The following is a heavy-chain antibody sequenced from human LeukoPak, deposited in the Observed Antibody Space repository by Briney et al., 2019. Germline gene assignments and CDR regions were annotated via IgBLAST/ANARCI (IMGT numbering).Heavy chain of an antibody. D-gene: IGHD2-2*01. J-gene: IGHJ4*02. V-gene: IGHV4-4*07. Sequence: SGTLSLTCSVSGGSISNYYWSWIRQPAGKGLEWIGRIHSSGTTHYNPSLRSRVTLSIDTSKNQFSLKLSSVTAADTAVYYCGRLNLPAVSGAFDYWGQGTLVTVSS. CDR2: IHSSGTT. CDR1: GGSISNYY. CDR3: GRLNLPAVSGAFDY.